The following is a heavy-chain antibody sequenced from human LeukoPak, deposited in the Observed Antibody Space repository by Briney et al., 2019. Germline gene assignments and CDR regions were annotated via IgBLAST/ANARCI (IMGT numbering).Heavy chain of an antibody. Sequence: GGSLRLSCAASGFTFSSHDMNWVRQAPGKGLEWVSHISSSSGTIYYVDSVKGRFTISRDNAKNSLFLQMNSLRDEDTAVYYCAKDRDGGDYFFYYYYYGMDVWGQGTTVTVSS. J-gene: IGHJ6*02. D-gene: IGHD4-17*01. CDR3: AKDRDGGDYFFYYYYYGMDV. CDR1: GFTFSSHD. V-gene: IGHV3-48*02. CDR2: ISSSSGTI.